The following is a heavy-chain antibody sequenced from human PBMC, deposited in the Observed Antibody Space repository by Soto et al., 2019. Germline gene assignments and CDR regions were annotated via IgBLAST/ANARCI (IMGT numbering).Heavy chain of an antibody. CDR1: GDSISSYY. CDR3: ARHVSSGDYIFDY. Sequence: SETLSLTCSVSGDSISSYYWSWIRQPPGQGLEWIGYIYYSGSTKSNPSLKSRVTMSVDTSKNQFSLKMGSVTAADPAVYYCARHVSSGDYIFDYWGQGTLVTVS. D-gene: IGHD4-17*01. V-gene: IGHV4-59*08. J-gene: IGHJ4*02. CDR2: IYYSGST.